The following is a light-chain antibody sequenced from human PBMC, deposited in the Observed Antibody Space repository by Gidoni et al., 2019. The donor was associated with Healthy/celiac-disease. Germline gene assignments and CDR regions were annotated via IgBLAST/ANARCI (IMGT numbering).Light chain of an antibody. CDR2: QAS. J-gene: IGLJ3*02. Sequence: SYELTQPPSVSVSPGQTASITCSGDKLGDKSACWYQQKPGQSPVLVIYQASKRPSGIPERFSGSNSGNTATLTISGTQAMDEADYYCQAWDSSTEWVFGGGTKLTVL. CDR3: QAWDSSTEWV. V-gene: IGLV3-1*01. CDR1: KLGDKS.